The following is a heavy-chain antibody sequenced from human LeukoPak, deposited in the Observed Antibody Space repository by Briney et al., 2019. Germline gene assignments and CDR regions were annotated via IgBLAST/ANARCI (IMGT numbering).Heavy chain of an antibody. CDR2: IYYSGST. D-gene: IGHD3-16*01. CDR1: GGSISSYY. CDR3: ARHVMGPDSSFDY. Sequence: SETLSLTCTVSGGSISSYYWSWIRQPPGKGLEWIGYIYYSGSTNYNPSLKSRVTISVDTSKNQFSLKLSSVTAADTAVYYCARHVMGPDSSFDYWGQGTLVTVSS. V-gene: IGHV4-59*08. J-gene: IGHJ4*02.